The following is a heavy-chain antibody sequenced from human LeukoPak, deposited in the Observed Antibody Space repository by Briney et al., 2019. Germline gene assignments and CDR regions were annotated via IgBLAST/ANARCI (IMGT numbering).Heavy chain of an antibody. CDR3: ASSSGYSSSWYGRWFDP. J-gene: IGHJ5*02. D-gene: IGHD6-13*01. V-gene: IGHV4-59*01. CDR2: IYYSGST. Sequence: SETLSLTCTVSGGSISSYYWSWIRQPPGKGLEWIGYIYYSGSTNYNPSLKGRVTISVDTSKNQFSLKLSSVTAADTAVYYCASSSGYSSSWYGRWFDPWGQGTLVTVSS. CDR1: GGSISSYY.